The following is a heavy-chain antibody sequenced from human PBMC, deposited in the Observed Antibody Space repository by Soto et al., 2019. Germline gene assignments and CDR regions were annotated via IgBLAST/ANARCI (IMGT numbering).Heavy chain of an antibody. CDR2: ISYDGGTE. J-gene: IGHJ4*02. Sequence: GGYLRLSCAASGFIFNSYGIHWVRHTPGKGLEWLSFISYDGGTESYADSVKGRFTISRDNSKNTLFLQMNSLKGGDTAVYYCARDAEYTSVFDYWGQGTRGTVS. CDR3: ARDAEYTSVFDY. CDR1: GFIFNSYG. V-gene: IGHV3-30-3*01. D-gene: IGHD5-18*01.